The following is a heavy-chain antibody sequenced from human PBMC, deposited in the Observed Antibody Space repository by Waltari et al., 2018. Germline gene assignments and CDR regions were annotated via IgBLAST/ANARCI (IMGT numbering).Heavy chain of an antibody. Sequence: QVHLVESGGGGVLAGGSLGPPRAAAGFTFRWSALHWLRQVPGKGLEWMAVIPHDGNNKDFADSVRGRFTISRDNSKDTMFLQMNSLEVADTAVYYCARGLNKVDGGAFDIWGQGTKVTVSS. J-gene: IGHJ3*02. CDR1: GFTFRWSA. CDR3: ARGLNKVDGGAFDI. V-gene: IGHV3-33*05. D-gene: IGHD4-17*01. CDR2: IPHDGNNK.